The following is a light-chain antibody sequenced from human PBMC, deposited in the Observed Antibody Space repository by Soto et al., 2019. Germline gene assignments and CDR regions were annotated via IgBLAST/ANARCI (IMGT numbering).Light chain of an antibody. CDR2: CAF. V-gene: IGKV3-20*01. J-gene: IGKJ1*01. CDR1: QRFXTNY. Sequence: IVLTQSPATLSLSPGEGATLACRASQRFXTNYLAWYQQNRGQPPWLLTDCAFNMAGGGPDRLSGSGSGTDFTLTISRLEPEDFAVYYFQQYGSSPRTFGQGTKVDIK. CDR3: QQYGSSPRT.